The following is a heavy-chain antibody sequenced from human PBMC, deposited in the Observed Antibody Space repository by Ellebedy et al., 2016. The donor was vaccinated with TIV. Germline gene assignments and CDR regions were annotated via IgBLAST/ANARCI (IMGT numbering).Heavy chain of an antibody. J-gene: IGHJ4*02. CDR3: ARQLQGNADGADS. D-gene: IGHD2-15*01. V-gene: IGHV5-51*01. CDR2: IYPGDSDT. Sequence: GESLKISCQGSGYSFSTHWIGWVRQQPGKGLEWMGIIYPGDSDTRYSPSFHGRVTISADEAVSTAYLQWSSLKASDSAVYYCARQLQGNADGADSWGQGTLVSVSS. CDR1: GYSFSTHW.